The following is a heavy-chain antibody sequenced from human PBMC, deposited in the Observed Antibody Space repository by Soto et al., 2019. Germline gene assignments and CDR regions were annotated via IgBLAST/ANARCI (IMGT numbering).Heavy chain of an antibody. Sequence: SETLSLTCTVSGGSISSYYWSWIRQHPGKGLEWIAYIHYSGSTLYNPSLRGRLTLSADTSRNQLSLYLTSVTAADTAVYYCVRGGIAGHWFDPWGQGILVTVSS. J-gene: IGHJ5*02. CDR2: IHYSGST. CDR3: VRGGIAGHWFDP. D-gene: IGHD2-15*01. CDR1: GGSISSYY. V-gene: IGHV4-59*06.